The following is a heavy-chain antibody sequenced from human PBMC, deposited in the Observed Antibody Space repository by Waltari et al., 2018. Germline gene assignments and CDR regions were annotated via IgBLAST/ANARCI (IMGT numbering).Heavy chain of an antibody. Sequence: QVQLVQSGAEVTKPGASVKVSCKPSGYTFTDYHIHWVRQAPGQGLEWMGWINPKRGGTYYAQTFQGWVTMTRDTSTSTVYMELSSLKSDDTAVYYCARRSFTGECYAPYVYWGQGSLVTVSS. CDR1: GYTFTDYH. D-gene: IGHD2-8*02. J-gene: IGHJ4*02. CDR3: ARRSFTGECYAPYVY. V-gene: IGHV1-2*04. CDR2: INPKRGGT.